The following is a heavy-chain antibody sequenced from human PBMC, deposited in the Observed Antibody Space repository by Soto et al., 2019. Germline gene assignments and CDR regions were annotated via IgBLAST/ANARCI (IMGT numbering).Heavy chain of an antibody. Sequence: PSETLSLTCTVSGGSISSYYWSWIRQPPGKGLEWIGYIYYSGSTNYNPSLKSRVTISVDTSKNQFSLKLSSLTAADTAVYYCASHLLLYYYDSSGYYLRDAFDIWGQGTIVTVSS. D-gene: IGHD3-22*01. CDR2: IYYSGST. CDR1: GGSISSYY. CDR3: ASHLLLYYYDSSGYYLRDAFDI. V-gene: IGHV4-59*08. J-gene: IGHJ3*02.